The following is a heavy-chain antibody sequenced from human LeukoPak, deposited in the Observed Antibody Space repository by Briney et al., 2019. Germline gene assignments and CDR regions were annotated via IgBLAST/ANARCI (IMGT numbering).Heavy chain of an antibody. V-gene: IGHV3-74*01. CDR1: GFTFSSYA. D-gene: IGHD6-6*01. J-gene: IGHJ4*02. CDR2: ISPTGSTT. Sequence: GGSLRLSCAASGFTFSSYAMSWARQLPGKGLVWVSRISPTGSTTSYADSVKGRFTVSRDNAKNTLYLQVNNLRAEDTAVYYCARGPNSNWSGLDFWGQGTLLTVSS. CDR3: ARGPNSNWSGLDF.